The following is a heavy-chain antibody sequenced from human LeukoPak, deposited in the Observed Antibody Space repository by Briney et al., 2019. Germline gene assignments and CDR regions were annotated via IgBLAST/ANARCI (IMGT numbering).Heavy chain of an antibody. CDR3: AKDRKYQLLGYFDY. J-gene: IGHJ4*02. D-gene: IGHD2-2*01. CDR1: GFTFSTYA. Sequence: GGSLRLSCAASGFTFSTYAMHWVRQAPGKGLEWVAVISYEGSNKYYADSVKGRFTISRDNSKNTLYLQMNSLRAEDTAVYYCAKDRKYQLLGYFDYWGQGTLVTVSS. V-gene: IGHV3-30-3*01. CDR2: ISYEGSNK.